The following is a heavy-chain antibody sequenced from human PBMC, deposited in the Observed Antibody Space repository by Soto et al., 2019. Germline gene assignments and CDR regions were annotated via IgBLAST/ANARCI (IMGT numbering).Heavy chain of an antibody. CDR2: VYYNGIT. CDR1: GGFINNHY. V-gene: IGHV4-59*11. D-gene: IGHD7-27*01. CDR3: TRANWYSEY. J-gene: IGHJ4*02. Sequence: QVQLQESGPGLVKPSETLSLTCTVSGGFINNHYWSWIRQPPGKGLEWLGYVYYNGITNYNPSLESRVTMSVDTSKNQVSLNLTSLTAADTAIYFCTRANWYSEYWGQGTLVTVSS.